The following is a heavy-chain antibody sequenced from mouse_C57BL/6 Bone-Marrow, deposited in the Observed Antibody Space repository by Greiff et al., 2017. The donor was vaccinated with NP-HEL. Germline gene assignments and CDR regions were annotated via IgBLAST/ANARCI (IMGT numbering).Heavy chain of an antibody. D-gene: IGHD2-4*01. V-gene: IGHV14-4*01. CDR3: TTEVVYYDYALGY. CDR2: IDPENGDT. Sequence: EVQLQQSGAELVRPGASVKLSCTASGFNIKDDYMHWVKQRPEQGLEWIGWIDPENGDTEYASKFQGKATITADTSSNTAYLQLSSLTSEDTAVYYCTTEVVYYDYALGYWGQGTTLTVSS. CDR1: GFNIKDDY. J-gene: IGHJ2*01.